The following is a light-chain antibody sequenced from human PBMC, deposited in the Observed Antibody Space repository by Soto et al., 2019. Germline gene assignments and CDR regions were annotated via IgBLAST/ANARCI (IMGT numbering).Light chain of an antibody. V-gene: IGLV2-14*03. J-gene: IGLJ1*01. Sequence: QSVLTQPASVAGSPGQSITISCTGSNTDVGDYNYVSWYRQLPGKAPQLIIYEVFNRPSGVSPRFSGSKSANTASLAISGLQSEDEADYYCAAWDVSMNGFYVFGTGTKVTVL. CDR3: AAWDVSMNGFYV. CDR1: NTDVGDYNY. CDR2: EVF.